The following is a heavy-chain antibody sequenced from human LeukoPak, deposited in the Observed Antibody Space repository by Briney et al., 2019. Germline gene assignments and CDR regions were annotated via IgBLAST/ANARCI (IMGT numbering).Heavy chain of an antibody. V-gene: IGHV1-18*01. CDR2: ISASNGNT. Sequence: ASVKVSCKASGYTFTSYGISWVRQAPGQGLEWMGWISASNGNTNYAQKLQGRVTMTTDTSTSTAYMELRSLRFDDTAVYYSARVGSYGSSGYYYVYAFDTWGQGTMVTVSS. J-gene: IGHJ3*02. D-gene: IGHD3-22*01. CDR1: GYTFTSYG. CDR3: ARVGSYGSSGYYYVYAFDT.